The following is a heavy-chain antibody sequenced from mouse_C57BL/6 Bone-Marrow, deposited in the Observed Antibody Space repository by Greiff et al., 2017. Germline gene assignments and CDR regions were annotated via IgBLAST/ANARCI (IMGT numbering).Heavy chain of an antibody. J-gene: IGHJ4*01. Sequence: QVNLKESGPGILQSSQTLSLTCSFSGFSLSTSGMGVSWIRQPSGKGLEWLAHIYWDDDKRYNPSLKSRLTISKDTSRNQVLLKITRVDTADTATYYCASYDYFCYYAMDYWGQGTSVTVSS. D-gene: IGHD2-4*01. CDR1: GFSLSTSGMG. V-gene: IGHV8-12*01. CDR2: IYWDDDK. CDR3: ASYDYFCYYAMDY.